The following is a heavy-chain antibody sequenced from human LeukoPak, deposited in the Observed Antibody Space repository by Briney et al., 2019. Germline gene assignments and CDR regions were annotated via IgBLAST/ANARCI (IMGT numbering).Heavy chain of an antibody. J-gene: IGHJ5*02. CDR3: TRGYCSGGGCSGFHNWFDP. Sequence: GGSLRLSCAASGLTPYNVWMSWVRQAPGKGLEWVGRIKSNIDGGTTDYAAPVNGRFSISRDDSKNTLYLQMNSLKTEDTAIYYCTRGYCSGGGCSGFHNWFDPWGQGTLVTVSS. CDR2: IKSNIDGGTT. D-gene: IGHD2-15*01. V-gene: IGHV3-15*01. CDR1: GLTPYNVW.